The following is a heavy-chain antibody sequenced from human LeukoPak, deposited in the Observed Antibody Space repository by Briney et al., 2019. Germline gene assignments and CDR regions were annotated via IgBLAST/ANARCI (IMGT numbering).Heavy chain of an antibody. CDR2: IIPIFGTA. J-gene: IGHJ4*02. D-gene: IGHD2-2*03. CDR3: ARDGPGYCSSTSCHHGYFDY. V-gene: IGHV1-69*05. Sequence: SVKVSCKASGGTFSSYAISWVRQAPGQGLEWMGGIIPIFGTANYAQKFQGRVTITTDESTSTAYMELSSLRSEDTAVYCCARDGPGYCSSTSCHHGYFDYWGQGTLVTVSS. CDR1: GGTFSSYA.